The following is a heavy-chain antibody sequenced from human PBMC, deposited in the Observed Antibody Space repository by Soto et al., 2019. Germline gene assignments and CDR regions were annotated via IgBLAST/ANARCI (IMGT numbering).Heavy chain of an antibody. V-gene: IGHV3-23*01. CDR2: ISLSGDRT. D-gene: IGHD1-1*01. CDR1: GSTLSDYA. CDR3: AKFIRAEPAGTLYFYHGQDV. Sequence: EVQLMESGGGLVQPGGSLRLSCAAFGSTLSDYAMTWVRQAPGKGLEWVSGISLSGDRTYYADSVKGRFTISRDNSKNTVSLQMNTLRVEDTAVYYCAKFIRAEPAGTLYFYHGQDVWGQGTTVTVSS. J-gene: IGHJ6*02.